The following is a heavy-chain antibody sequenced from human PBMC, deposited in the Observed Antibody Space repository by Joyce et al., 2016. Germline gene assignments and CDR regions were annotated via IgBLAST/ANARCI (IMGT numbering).Heavy chain of an antibody. J-gene: IGHJ6*02. CDR1: GYTFTGYF. CDR3: ASDYGDYGRYGLDV. V-gene: IGHV1-2*02. D-gene: IGHD4-17*01. Sequence: QVQLVQSGAEVKKAGASVRVSCKSSGYTFTGYFMHWVRQAPGQGIEWMGWINPNRGGTNYGQKFQGRVTMTRDTSISTAYLELNWLRSDDTAVYYCASDYGDYGRYGLDVWGQGTTVAVSS. CDR2: INPNRGGT.